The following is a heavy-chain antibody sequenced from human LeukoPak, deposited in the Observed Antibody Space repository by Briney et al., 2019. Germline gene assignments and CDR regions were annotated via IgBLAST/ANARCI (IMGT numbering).Heavy chain of an antibody. J-gene: IGHJ4*02. Sequence: ASVKVSCKASGYTSTGYYMHWVRQAPGQGLEWMGWIIPNSGGTNYAQKFQGWVTMTRDTSISTAYMELSRLRSDDTAVYYCAREVGEQLTLFDYWGQGTLVTVSS. CDR1: GYTSTGYY. CDR2: IIPNSGGT. V-gene: IGHV1-2*04. D-gene: IGHD3-10*01. CDR3: AREVGEQLTLFDY.